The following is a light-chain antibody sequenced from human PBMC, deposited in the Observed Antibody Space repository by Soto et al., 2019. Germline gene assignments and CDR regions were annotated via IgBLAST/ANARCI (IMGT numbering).Light chain of an antibody. V-gene: IGLV1-40*01. CDR3: QYYEVSLSGYV. CDR2: GDT. J-gene: IGLJ1*01. CDR1: SSNIGANYD. Sequence: QSVLTQPPSVSGAPGQRVTISCTGSSSNIGANYDVHWYQQLPGAAPKLLIYGDTNRPSGVPDRFSGSKSGTSASLAISGLQAEDEADSQCQYYEVSLSGYVFGTGTTVTVL.